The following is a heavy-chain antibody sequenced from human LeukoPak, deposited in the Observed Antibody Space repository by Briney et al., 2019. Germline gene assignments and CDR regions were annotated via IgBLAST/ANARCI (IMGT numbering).Heavy chain of an antibody. D-gene: IGHD1-26*01. CDR1: GGSVSSYY. CDR2: IYYSGST. V-gene: IGHV4-59*02. J-gene: IGHJ4*02. CDR3: ARWDSGSYFLDY. Sequence: PSETLSLTCSVSGGSVSSYYWNWIRQPPGKGLEWIGYIYYSGSTNYNPSLKSRVTISVDTSKNQFSLKLNSVTAADTAVYYCARWDSGSYFLDYWGQGTLVTVSS.